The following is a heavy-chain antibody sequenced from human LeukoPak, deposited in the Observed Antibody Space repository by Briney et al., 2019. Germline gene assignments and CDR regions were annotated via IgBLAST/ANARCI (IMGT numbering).Heavy chain of an antibody. Sequence: SETLSLTCAVSGYSISSGYYWGWIRQPPGKGLEWIGSIYHSGSTYYNPSLKSRVTISVDTSKNQFSLKLSSVTAADTAVYYCARSYYDSRGYWAFDIWGQGTMVTVSS. CDR3: ARSYYDSRGYWAFDI. J-gene: IGHJ3*02. CDR2: IYHSGST. D-gene: IGHD3-22*01. CDR1: GYSISSGYY. V-gene: IGHV4-38-2*01.